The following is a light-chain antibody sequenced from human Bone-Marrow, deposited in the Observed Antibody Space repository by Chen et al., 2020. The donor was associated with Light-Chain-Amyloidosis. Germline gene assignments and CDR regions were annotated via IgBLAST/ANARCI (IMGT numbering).Light chain of an antibody. CDR1: DLPTKY. J-gene: IGLJ2*01. CDR3: QSADSSGTYEVI. Sequence: SSELTQPPSVSVSPGQPARITCSGDDLPTKYAYWYQQKPGQAPVLVIHRDTARPSGISERFSGSTSGTTATLTISGVQAEDEADYHCQSADSSGTYEVIVGGGTKLTVL. CDR2: RDT. V-gene: IGLV3-25*03.